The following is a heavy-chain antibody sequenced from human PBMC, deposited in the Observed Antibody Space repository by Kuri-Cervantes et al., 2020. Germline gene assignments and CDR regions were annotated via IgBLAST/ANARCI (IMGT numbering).Heavy chain of an antibody. CDR3: AVLWGHTATEQGAFDI. D-gene: IGHD2-8*02. Sequence: GGSLRLSCAASGFTFSSYWMSWVRQAPGKGLEWVANIKQDGSEKYYVDSVKGRFTISRDNSKNTLYLQMNSLRAEDTAVYYCAVLWGHTATEQGAFDIWGQGTMVTVSS. J-gene: IGHJ3*02. CDR2: IKQDGSEK. V-gene: IGHV3-7*03. CDR1: GFTFSSYW.